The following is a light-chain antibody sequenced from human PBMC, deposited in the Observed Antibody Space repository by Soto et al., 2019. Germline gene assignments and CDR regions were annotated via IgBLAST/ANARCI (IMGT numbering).Light chain of an antibody. Sequence: EIVLTQSPGTLSLSPGERATLSCRASQSVSTSYLAWYQQKPGQAPRLLIYGASSRATGIPDRFSGSGSGADSTPTISRLEPEQFAVYYSQQYGSLPLTFGGGTKVEIK. J-gene: IGKJ4*01. V-gene: IGKV3-20*01. CDR3: QQYGSLPLT. CDR2: GAS. CDR1: QSVSTSY.